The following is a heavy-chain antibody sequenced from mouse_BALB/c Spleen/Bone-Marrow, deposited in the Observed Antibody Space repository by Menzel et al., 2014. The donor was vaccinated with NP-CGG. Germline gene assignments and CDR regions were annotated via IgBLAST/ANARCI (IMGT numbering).Heavy chain of an antibody. J-gene: IGHJ1*01. V-gene: IGHV3-2*02. CDR3: ARFYYYGSSYKNWYFDV. CDR2: ISYSGST. Sequence: EVQLQQSGPGLVKPSQSLSLPCTVTGYSITSDYAWNWIRQFPGNELEWMGFISYSGSTSYNPSLKSRISITRDTSKNQFFLQLNSVTTEDTATYYCARFYYYGSSYKNWYFDVWGAGTTVTVSS. CDR1: GYSITSDYA. D-gene: IGHD1-1*01.